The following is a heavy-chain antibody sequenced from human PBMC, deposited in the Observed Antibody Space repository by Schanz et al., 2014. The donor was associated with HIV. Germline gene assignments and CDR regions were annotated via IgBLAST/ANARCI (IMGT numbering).Heavy chain of an antibody. D-gene: IGHD6-19*01. CDR2: IGYDGTNI. CDR1: GFNFRIFG. J-gene: IGHJ3*02. Sequence: VQLVESGGGVVQPGTSLRLSCAASGFNFRIFGMHWVRQAPGKGLEWVAIIGYDGTNIYYAASVKGRFTVSRDNSKNTLYLQMNSLRAEDTAIYYCARSPDWAGTDAFDIWGQGTMVTVSS. V-gene: IGHV3-33*01. CDR3: ARSPDWAGTDAFDI.